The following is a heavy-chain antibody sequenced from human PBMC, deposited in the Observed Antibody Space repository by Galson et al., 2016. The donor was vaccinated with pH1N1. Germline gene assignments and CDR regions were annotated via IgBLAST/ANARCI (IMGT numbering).Heavy chain of an antibody. CDR3: ARSPADPGYSYYYMDV. V-gene: IGHV5-51*03. CDR2: IFPGDSDT. J-gene: IGHJ6*03. D-gene: IGHD2-21*01. CDR1: GYSFTSYW. Sequence: QSGAEVKKPGESLKISCKGSGYSFTSYWIGWVRQMPGKGLEWMGIIFPGDSDTRYSPSFQGQVTISADKSISTAYLQWNSVRASDTAMYYCARSPADPGYSYYYMDVWGKGTTVSVSS.